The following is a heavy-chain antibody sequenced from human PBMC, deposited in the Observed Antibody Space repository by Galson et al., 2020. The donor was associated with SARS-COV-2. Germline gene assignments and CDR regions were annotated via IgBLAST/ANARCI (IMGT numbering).Heavy chain of an antibody. CDR2: ILISGVST. J-gene: IGHJ4*02. Sequence: GESLKLSCTASGFTFSNYAMSWVRQAPGKGLEWVSTILISGVSTHYADSVQGRFTISRDNSENTLSLQMDSLGVDGTAVYYCAQSGVGTIRDFDCGGQGTLVTFSS. CDR1: GFTFSNYA. CDR3: AQSGVGTIRDFDC. D-gene: IGHD5-12*01. V-gene: IGHV3-23*01.